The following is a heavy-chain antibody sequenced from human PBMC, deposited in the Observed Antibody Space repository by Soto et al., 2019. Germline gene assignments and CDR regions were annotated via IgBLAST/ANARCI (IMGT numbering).Heavy chain of an antibody. CDR3: ARTDGGPDWYFDL. J-gene: IGHJ2*01. V-gene: IGHV1-2*04. Sequence: QVQLVQSGAEVKKPGASVKVSCKASGYIFTGYYMHWVRQAPGQGLEWMGWINPNSGDTNYAQKFQAWVTMTRDTSGSTAYMELSRLKSDDTAVYYCARTDGGPDWYFDLWGRGTLVTVSS. D-gene: IGHD2-15*01. CDR1: GYIFTGYY. CDR2: INPNSGDT.